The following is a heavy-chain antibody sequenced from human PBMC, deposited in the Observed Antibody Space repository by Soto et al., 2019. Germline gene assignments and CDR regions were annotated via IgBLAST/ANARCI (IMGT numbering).Heavy chain of an antibody. D-gene: IGHD3-10*01. CDR2: ISYDGSNK. Sequence: GGSLRLSCAASGFTFSSYAMHWVRQAPGKGLEWVAVISYDGSNKYYADSVKGRFTISRDNSKNTLYLQMDSLRAEDTAVYYCARGRKVGSYGMDVWGQGTTVAVSS. CDR3: ARGRKVGSYGMDV. J-gene: IGHJ6*02. V-gene: IGHV3-30-3*01. CDR1: GFTFSSYA.